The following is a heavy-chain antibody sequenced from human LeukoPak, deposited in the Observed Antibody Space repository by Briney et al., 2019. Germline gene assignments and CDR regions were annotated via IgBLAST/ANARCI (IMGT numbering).Heavy chain of an antibody. Sequence: SETLSLTCSDSGGSIGNYYWNWLRQPAGKGLEWIGRIYASGSTNYNPSLKSRVTISMDKSKNHFSLNLKSVTAADTALYYCARDFYGDDGHHPFDYWGQGIQVTVSS. D-gene: IGHD2/OR15-2a*01. J-gene: IGHJ4*02. V-gene: IGHV4-4*07. CDR2: IYASGST. CDR1: GGSIGNYY. CDR3: ARDFYGDDGHHPFDY.